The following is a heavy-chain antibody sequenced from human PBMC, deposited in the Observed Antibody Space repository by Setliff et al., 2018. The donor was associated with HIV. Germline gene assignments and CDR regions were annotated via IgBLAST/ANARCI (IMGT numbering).Heavy chain of an antibody. Sequence: PGGSLRLSCAASGFTFSSYAMSWVRQAPGKGLEWVSAISDSGGSTYYADSVKGRFTISRDNAKNSLYLQMNSLRAEDTAVYYCAREGWQRGFDYWGQGTLVTVSS. CDR1: GFTFSSYA. D-gene: IGHD6-25*01. CDR2: ISDSGGST. V-gene: IGHV3-23*01. CDR3: AREGWQRGFDY. J-gene: IGHJ4*02.